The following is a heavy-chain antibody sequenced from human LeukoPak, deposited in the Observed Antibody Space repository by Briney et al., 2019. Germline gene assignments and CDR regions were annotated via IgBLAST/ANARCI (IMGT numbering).Heavy chain of an antibody. CDR1: GGSISSYY. J-gene: IGHJ3*02. CDR2: IYYSGST. Sequence: SETLSLTCTVSGGSISSYYWSWIRQPPGKGLEWIGYIYYSGSTNYNPSLKSRVTISVDTSKNQFSLKLSSVTAADTAVYYCARSPTYYYDSSGYYPSAFDIWGQGTMVTVSS. D-gene: IGHD3-22*01. CDR3: ARSPTYYYDSSGYYPSAFDI. V-gene: IGHV4-59*01.